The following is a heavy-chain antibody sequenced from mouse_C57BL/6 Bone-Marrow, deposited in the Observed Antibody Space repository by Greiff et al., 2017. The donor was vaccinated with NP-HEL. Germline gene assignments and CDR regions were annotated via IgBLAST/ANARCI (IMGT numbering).Heavy chain of an antibody. CDR2: INYDGSST. CDR3: ARDNYFFMDY. Sequence: EVQLKESEGGLVQPGSSMKLSCTASGFTFSDYYMAWVRQVPEKGLEWVANINYDGSSTYYLDSLKSRFIISRDNAKNILYLQMSSLKSEDTATYYCARDNYFFMDYWGQGTSVTVSS. CDR1: GFTFSDYY. D-gene: IGHD1-3*01. V-gene: IGHV5-16*01. J-gene: IGHJ4*01.